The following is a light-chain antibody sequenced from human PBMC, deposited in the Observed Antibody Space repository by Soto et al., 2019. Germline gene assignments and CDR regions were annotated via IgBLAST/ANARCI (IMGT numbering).Light chain of an antibody. CDR1: QSVSSS. CDR3: QQYRNWPRT. Sequence: EIVVTQSPATLSVSPGERVTLSCRASQSVSSSLAWYQQRPGQAPRLLIYDTSTRATDMPGRFSGRGSGTEFTLTINNLQSEDFAVYYCQQYRNWPRTFGQGTKVEIK. V-gene: IGKV3-15*01. CDR2: DTS. J-gene: IGKJ1*01.